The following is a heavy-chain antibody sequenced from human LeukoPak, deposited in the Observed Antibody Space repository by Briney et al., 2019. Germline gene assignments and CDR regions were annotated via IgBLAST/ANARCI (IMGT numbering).Heavy chain of an antibody. Sequence: SETLSLTCTVSGYSISSGYYWGWIRQPPGKGLEWIGSIYHSGSTYYNPSLKSRVTISVDTSKNQFSLKLSSVTAADTAVYYCASSLPAATWVDYWGQGTLATVSS. D-gene: IGHD2-2*01. CDR2: IYHSGST. J-gene: IGHJ4*02. CDR3: ASSLPAATWVDY. CDR1: GYSISSGYY. V-gene: IGHV4-38-2*02.